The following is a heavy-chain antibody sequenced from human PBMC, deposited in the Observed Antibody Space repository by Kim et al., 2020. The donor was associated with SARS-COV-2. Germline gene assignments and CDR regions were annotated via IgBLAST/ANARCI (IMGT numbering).Heavy chain of an antibody. CDR3: ARGYSSSPRWFDP. V-gene: IGHV4-31*03. CDR2: IYYSGST. CDR1: GGSISSGGYY. J-gene: IGHJ5*02. D-gene: IGHD6-13*01. Sequence: SETLSLTCTVSGGSISSGGYYWSWIRQHPGKGLEWIGYIYYSGSTYYNPSLKSRVTISVDTSKNQFSLKLSSVTAADTAVYYCARGYSSSPRWFDPWGQGTLVTVSS.